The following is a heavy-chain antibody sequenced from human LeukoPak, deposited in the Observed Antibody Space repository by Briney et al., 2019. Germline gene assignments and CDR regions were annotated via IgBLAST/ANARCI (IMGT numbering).Heavy chain of an antibody. CDR2: ISAYNGNT. D-gene: IGHD6-19*01. CDR3: ARDLSVAGSQLNWFDP. CDR1: GYTFTSYG. V-gene: IGHV1-18*01. J-gene: IGHJ5*02. Sequence: ASVKVSCKASGYTFTSYGISWVRQAPGQGLEWMGWISAYNGNTNYAQKFQGRVTMTRDTSISTAYMELSRLRSDDTAVYYCARDLSVAGSQLNWFDPWGQGTLVTVSS.